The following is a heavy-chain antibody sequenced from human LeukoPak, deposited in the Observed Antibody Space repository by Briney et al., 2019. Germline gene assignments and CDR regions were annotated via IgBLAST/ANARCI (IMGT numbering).Heavy chain of an antibody. D-gene: IGHD4-23*01. CDR2: ISYDGSNK. Sequence: PGGSLRLSCAASGFTFSSYGMHWVRQAPGKGLEWVAVISYDGSNKYYADSVKGRFTISRDNSKNTLYLQMNSLRAEDTAVYYCAKFGAYGGNSVDCWGQGTLVTVSS. CDR1: GFTFSSYG. V-gene: IGHV3-30*18. J-gene: IGHJ4*02. CDR3: AKFGAYGGNSVDC.